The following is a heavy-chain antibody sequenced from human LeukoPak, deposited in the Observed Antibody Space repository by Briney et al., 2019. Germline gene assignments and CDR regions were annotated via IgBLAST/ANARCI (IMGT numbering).Heavy chain of an antibody. D-gene: IGHD6-6*01. CDR2: SNPSGGST. V-gene: IGHV1-46*01. CDR1: GYTFTSYY. J-gene: IGHJ4*02. Sequence: ASVKVSCQPSGYTFTSYYMHWVRQAPAQGLEWMGISNPSGGSTGDAQKVESRGSMTRDKTTRTVYMEQRSLRSEDTAVYYCARGSSIAARPGGDYWGQGTLATVSS. CDR3: ARGSSIAARPGGDY.